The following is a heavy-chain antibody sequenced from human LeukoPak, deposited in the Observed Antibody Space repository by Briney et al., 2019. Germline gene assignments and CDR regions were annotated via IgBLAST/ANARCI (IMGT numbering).Heavy chain of an antibody. V-gene: IGHV3-48*01. CDR3: AREGGGYCTNGVCYTGDYFDY. J-gene: IGHJ4*02. CDR2: ISSSSSTI. Sequence: GGSLRLSCAASGFTFCSYSMNWVRQAPGKGLEWVSYISSSSSTIYYADSVKGRFTISRDNAKNSLYLQMNSLRAEDTAVYYCAREGGGYCTNGVCYTGDYFDYWGQGTLVTVSS. CDR1: GFTFCSYS. D-gene: IGHD2-8*01.